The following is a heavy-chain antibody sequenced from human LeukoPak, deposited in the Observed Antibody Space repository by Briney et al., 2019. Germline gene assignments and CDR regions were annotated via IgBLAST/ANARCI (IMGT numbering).Heavy chain of an antibody. Sequence: GGSLRLSCAASGFTFSNFAMHWVRQASGKGLEWVAVISYDGSIKYYADSVRGRFTISRDNSKNTLYLQMNSLRAEDTAVYYCAGEDMTTVTTRWAFDIWGQGSMVTVSS. V-gene: IGHV3-30*04. CDR3: AGEDMTTVTTRWAFDI. J-gene: IGHJ3*02. CDR1: GFTFSNFA. D-gene: IGHD4-17*01. CDR2: ISYDGSIK.